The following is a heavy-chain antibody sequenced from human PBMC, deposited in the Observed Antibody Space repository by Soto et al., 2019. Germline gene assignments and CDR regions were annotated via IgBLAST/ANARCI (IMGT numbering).Heavy chain of an antibody. CDR1: GFTFSSYA. CDR2: ISGSGGST. J-gene: IGHJ4*02. D-gene: IGHD3-22*01. CDR3: AKDYYYDSSGYWTSRGYYFDY. V-gene: IGHV3-23*01. Sequence: GGSLRLSCAASGFTFSSYAMSWVRQAPGKGLEWVSAISGSGGSTYYADSVKGRFTISRDNSKNTLYLQMNSLRAEDTAVYYCAKDYYYDSSGYWTSRGYYFDYWGQGTLVTVSS.